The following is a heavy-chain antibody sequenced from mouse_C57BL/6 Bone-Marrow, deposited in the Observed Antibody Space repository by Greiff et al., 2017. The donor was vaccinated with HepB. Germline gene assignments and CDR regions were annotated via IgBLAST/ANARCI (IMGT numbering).Heavy chain of an antibody. CDR1: GFSLTSYG. D-gene: IGHD2-1*01. V-gene: IGHV2-2*01. CDR3: ARGGNYRRFAY. J-gene: IGHJ3*01. Sequence: VQGVESGPGLVQPSQSLSITCTVSGFSLTSYGVHWVRQSPGKGLEWLGVIWSGGSTDYNAAFISRLSISKDNSKSQVFFKMNSLQADDTAIYYCARGGNYRRFAYWGQGTLVTVSA. CDR2: IWSGGST.